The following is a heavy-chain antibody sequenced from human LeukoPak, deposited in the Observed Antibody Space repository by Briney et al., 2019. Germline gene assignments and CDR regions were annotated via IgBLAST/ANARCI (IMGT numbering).Heavy chain of an antibody. CDR2: IYTSGST. Sequence: SETLSLTCTVSGGSISSYYWSWIRQPAGKGLEWIGRIYTSGSTNYNPSLKSRVTMSADTSKNQFSLKLSSVTAADTAVYYCAREGRRENWFDPWGQGTLVTVSS. V-gene: IGHV4-4*07. CDR3: AREGRRENWFDP. J-gene: IGHJ5*02. CDR1: GGSISSYY.